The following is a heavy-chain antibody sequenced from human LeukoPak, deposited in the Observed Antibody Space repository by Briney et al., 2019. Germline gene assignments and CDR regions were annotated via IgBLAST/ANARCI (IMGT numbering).Heavy chain of an antibody. CDR3: ASGAYHYGSGTGCFDP. J-gene: IGHJ5*02. D-gene: IGHD3-10*01. CDR1: GGSISSYY. CDR2: IYYSGST. V-gene: IGHV4-59*01. Sequence: ETLSLTCTVSGGSISSYYWSWIRQPPGKGLEWIGYIYYSGSTNYNPSLKSRVTISVDTSKNQFSLKLSSVTAADTAVYYCASGAYHYGSGTGCFDPWGQGTLVTVSS.